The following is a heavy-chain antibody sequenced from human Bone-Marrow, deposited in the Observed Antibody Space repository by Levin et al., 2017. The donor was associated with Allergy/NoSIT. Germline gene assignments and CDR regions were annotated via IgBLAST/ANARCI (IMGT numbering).Heavy chain of an antibody. CDR2: ISWNSGSI. Sequence: SCAASGFIFDDYAMHWVRQAPGKGLEWVSGISWNSGSIGYADSVKGRFTISRDNAKNSLYLQMNSLRAEDTALYYCAKDIAYSSSCFDCWGQGTLVTVSS. D-gene: IGHD6-6*01. CDR1: GFIFDDYA. V-gene: IGHV3-9*01. CDR3: AKDIAYSSSCFDC. J-gene: IGHJ4*02.